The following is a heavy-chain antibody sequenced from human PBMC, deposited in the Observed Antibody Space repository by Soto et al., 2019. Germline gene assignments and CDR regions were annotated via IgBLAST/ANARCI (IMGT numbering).Heavy chain of an antibody. V-gene: IGHV3-23*01. Sequence: EVQLLESGGGLVQPGRSLRLSCAASGFTFSSYATSWVRQAPGKGLEWVSAISGSGGTTYYAASVKGRFTISRDNSKNTLFLQMNNLRAEDTAVYYCAKFFVETGGSSGWPWTFHYWGQGTLVTVSS. CDR2: ISGSGGTT. CDR1: GFTFSSYA. J-gene: IGHJ4*02. D-gene: IGHD6-25*01. CDR3: AKFFVETGGSSGWPWTFHY.